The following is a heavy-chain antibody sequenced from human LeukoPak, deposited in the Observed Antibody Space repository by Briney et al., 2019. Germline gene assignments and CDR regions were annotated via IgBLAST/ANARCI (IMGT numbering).Heavy chain of an antibody. J-gene: IGHJ3*02. CDR1: GFTVSSNY. V-gene: IGHV3-23*01. Sequence: GGSLRLSCAASGFTVSSNYMSWVRQAPGKGLEWVSAISGSGGSTYYADSVKGRFTISRDNSKNTLFLQVNSLRADDTAVYYCGKDPNGDYVGAFDMWGQGTMVTVSP. CDR3: GKDPNGDYVGAFDM. D-gene: IGHD4-17*01. CDR2: ISGSGGST.